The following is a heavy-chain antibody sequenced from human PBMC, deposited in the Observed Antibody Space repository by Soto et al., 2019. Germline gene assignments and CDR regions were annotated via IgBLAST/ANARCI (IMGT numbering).Heavy chain of an antibody. Sequence: PSETLSLTCAVSGGSISSGGYSWSWIRQPPGKGLEWIGYIYHSGSTYYNPSLKSRVTISVDRSKNQFSLKLSSVTAADTAVYYCARGAGEYHGMDVWGQGTTLTVSS. CDR2: IYHSGST. V-gene: IGHV4-30-2*01. J-gene: IGHJ6*02. CDR1: GGSISSGGYS. CDR3: ARGAGEYHGMDV.